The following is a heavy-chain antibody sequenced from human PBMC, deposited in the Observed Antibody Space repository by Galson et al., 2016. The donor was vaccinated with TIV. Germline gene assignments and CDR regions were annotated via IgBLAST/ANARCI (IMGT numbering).Heavy chain of an antibody. D-gene: IGHD5-12*01. CDR1: GFTVSNNY. CDR2: IYSDGST. J-gene: IGHJ6*02. Sequence: SLRLSCAVSGFTVSNNYINWVRQAPGKGLEWVSVIYSDGSTYYADSVKGSFVISRDNSKNTLYLQMNSLRAEDTAVYYCARDPDGFYSGDEWDYYYGMDAWGQGTTVTVSS. CDR3: ARDPDGFYSGDEWDYYYGMDA. V-gene: IGHV3-66*01.